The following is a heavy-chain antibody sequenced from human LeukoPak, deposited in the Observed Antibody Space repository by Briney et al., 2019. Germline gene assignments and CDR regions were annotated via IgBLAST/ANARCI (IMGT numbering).Heavy chain of an antibody. CDR3: GRIDSSRWNDF. D-gene: IGHD6-13*01. CDR1: GCTLTGYY. V-gene: IGHV1-2*02. J-gene: IGHJ4*02. CDR2: INPNIGDT. Sequence: GASVNVSCKASGCTLTGYYMHWVRPAPGQGLEWMGWINPNIGDTNYAQKFQGRVTMTRDTSISTAYMELSGVKFDEAAVYYSGRIDSSRWNDFWGQGTLVTVSS.